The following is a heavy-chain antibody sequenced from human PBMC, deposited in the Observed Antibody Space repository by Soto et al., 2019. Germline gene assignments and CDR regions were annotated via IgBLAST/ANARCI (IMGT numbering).Heavy chain of an antibody. V-gene: IGHV1-2*04. CDR1: GYSFTDYH. CDR2: IDPKSGGT. J-gene: IGHJ6*02. D-gene: IGHD2-8*01. CDR3: ARGHSTDCSNGVCSFFYNHEMDV. Sequence: ASVKVSCKASGYSFTDYHIHWVRQAPGQGLEWLGRIDPKSGGTSTAQKFQGWVTMTRDRSISTVYMELTRLRSDDTAVYFCARGHSTDCSNGVCSFFYNHEMDVWGQGTTVTVSS.